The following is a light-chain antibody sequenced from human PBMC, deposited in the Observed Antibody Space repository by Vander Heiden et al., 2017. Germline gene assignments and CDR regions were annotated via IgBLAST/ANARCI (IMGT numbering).Light chain of an antibody. CDR1: RTVLNY. Sequence: DIQMTQSPSSLPASVGDSITLTCRASRTVLNYLNWYQQTPGKAPRLLIYSASNLQTGVPSRFSGSGSGTEFTLTISSLHPEDFATYWCQQGFSNPLTFGGGSKVEVK. CDR3: QQGFSNPLT. CDR2: SAS. J-gene: IGKJ4*01. V-gene: IGKV1-39*01.